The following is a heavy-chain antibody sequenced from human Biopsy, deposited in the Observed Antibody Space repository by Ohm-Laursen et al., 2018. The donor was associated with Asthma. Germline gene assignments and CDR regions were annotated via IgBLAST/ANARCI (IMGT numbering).Heavy chain of an antibody. CDR1: GVNVTNNY. J-gene: IGHJ3*02. D-gene: IGHD4-17*01. CDR3: ARAGDTNDYGPAFDI. V-gene: IGHV3-53*01. Sequence: SLRLSCAASGVNVTNNYMTWVRQAPGKGLEWVSIMYAGGSRFYADRVKGRFTISRDNSKNTLYLQEDSLRPEDTALYYCARAGDTNDYGPAFDIWGLGTMVTVSS. CDR2: MYAGGSR.